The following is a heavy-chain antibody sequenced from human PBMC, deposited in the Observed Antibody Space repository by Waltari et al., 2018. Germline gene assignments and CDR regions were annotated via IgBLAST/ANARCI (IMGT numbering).Heavy chain of an antibody. CDR3: ARVDGYSSGWYFGY. J-gene: IGHJ4*02. D-gene: IGHD6-19*01. CDR1: GGSISSHY. Sequence: QVQLQESGPGLVKPSETLSLTCTVSGGSISSHYWSWIRQPPGKGLEWIGYIYYSGSTNYNPSLKSRVTISVDTSKNQFSLKLSSVTAADTAVYYCARVDGYSSGWYFGYWGQGTLVTVSS. CDR2: IYYSGST. V-gene: IGHV4-59*11.